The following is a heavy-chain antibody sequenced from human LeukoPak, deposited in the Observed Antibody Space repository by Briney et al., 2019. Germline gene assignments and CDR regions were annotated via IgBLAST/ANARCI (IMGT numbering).Heavy chain of an antibody. CDR2: IIPIFGTA. CDR3: AIGGYYDSSGLDAFDI. Sequence: SAKVSCKASGGTFSSYAISWVRQAPGQGLEWMGGIIPIFGTANYAQKFQGRVTITADESTSTAYMELSSLRSEDTAVYYCAIGGYYDSSGLDAFDIWGQGTMVTVSS. CDR1: GGTFSSYA. J-gene: IGHJ3*02. D-gene: IGHD3-22*01. V-gene: IGHV1-69*13.